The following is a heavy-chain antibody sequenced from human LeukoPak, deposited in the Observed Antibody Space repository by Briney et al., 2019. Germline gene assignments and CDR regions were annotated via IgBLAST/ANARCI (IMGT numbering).Heavy chain of an antibody. Sequence: PGGSLRLSCAASGFTFSSYSMNWVRQAPGKGLEWVSSISSSSSYIYYADSVKGRFTISRDNAKNSLHLQMNSLRAEDTAVYYCARVQYSSGWYLDYWGQGTLVTVSS. CDR3: ARVQYSSGWYLDY. D-gene: IGHD6-19*01. J-gene: IGHJ4*02. CDR2: ISSSSSYI. V-gene: IGHV3-21*01. CDR1: GFTFSSYS.